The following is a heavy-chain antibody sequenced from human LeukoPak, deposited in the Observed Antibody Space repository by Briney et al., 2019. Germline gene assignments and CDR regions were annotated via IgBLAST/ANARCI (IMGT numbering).Heavy chain of an antibody. CDR3: ARDSDPNYDILTGYIWRPFDY. CDR1: GYTFTSYG. Sequence: GASVKVSCKASGYTFTSYGISWVRQAPGQGLEWMGWISAYNGNTNYAQKLQGRVTMTTDTSTSTAYMELGSLRSDDTAVYYCARDSDPNYDILTGYIWRPFDYWGQGTLVTVSS. J-gene: IGHJ4*02. CDR2: ISAYNGNT. V-gene: IGHV1-18*01. D-gene: IGHD3-9*01.